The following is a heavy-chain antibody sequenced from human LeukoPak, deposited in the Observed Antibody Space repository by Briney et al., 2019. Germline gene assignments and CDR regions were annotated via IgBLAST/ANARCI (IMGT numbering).Heavy chain of an antibody. CDR1: GFTFSSYW. J-gene: IGHJ4*02. CDR3: ARSVPYGTTWYGRSDC. Sequence: GSLRLSCAASGFTFSSYWMSWVRQAPGKGLEWVANIKQDGSEKYYVDSVKGRFTISRDNAMNSLYLQMNSLRVEDTAIYYCARSVPYGTTWYGRSDCWGQGTLVTVSS. CDR2: IKQDGSEK. V-gene: IGHV3-7*03. D-gene: IGHD6-13*01.